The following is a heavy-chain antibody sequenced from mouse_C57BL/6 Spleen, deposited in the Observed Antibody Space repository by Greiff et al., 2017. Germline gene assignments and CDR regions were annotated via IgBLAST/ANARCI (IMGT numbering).Heavy chain of an antibody. D-gene: IGHD1-1*01. CDR1: GFAFSSSW. CDR2: IYPGDGDT. Sequence: QVQLQQSGPELVKPGASVKISCKASGFAFSSSWMNWVKQRPGKGLEWIGRIYPGDGDTNYNGKFKGKATLTADKSSSTAYMQLSSLTSEDSAVYFCAVLLRLGYFDYWGQGTTLTVSS. CDR3: AVLLRLGYFDY. V-gene: IGHV1-82*01. J-gene: IGHJ2*01.